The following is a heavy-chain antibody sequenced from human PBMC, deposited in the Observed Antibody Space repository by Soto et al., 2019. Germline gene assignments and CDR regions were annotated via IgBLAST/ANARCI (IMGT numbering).Heavy chain of an antibody. J-gene: IGHJ5*02. CDR1: GFSLSTSGVG. CDR2: FYWDDDK. Sequence: ESGPTLVNPTQTLTLTCTFSGFSLSTSGVGVGWIRQPPGKALEWLALFYWDDDKRYSPSLKSRLTITKDTSKNQVVLTMTNMDPVDTATYYFAHSPPLYDILTGYSQGWFDPWGQGTPVTVS. CDR3: AHSPPLYDILTGYSQGWFDP. D-gene: IGHD3-9*01. V-gene: IGHV2-5*02.